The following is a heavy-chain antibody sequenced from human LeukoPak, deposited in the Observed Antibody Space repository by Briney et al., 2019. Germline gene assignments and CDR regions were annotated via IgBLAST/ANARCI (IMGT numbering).Heavy chain of an antibody. CDR2: INWNGGST. CDR3: ARGTYSGSAGYHYYYMDV. D-gene: IGHD1-26*01. Sequence: GGSLRLSCAASGFTFDDYGMSWVRQAPGKGLEWVSGINWNGGSTGYADSVKGRFTISRDNAKNSLYLQMNSLRAEDTALYYCARGTYSGSAGYHYYYMDVWGKGTTVTVSS. J-gene: IGHJ6*03. V-gene: IGHV3-20*04. CDR1: GFTFDDYG.